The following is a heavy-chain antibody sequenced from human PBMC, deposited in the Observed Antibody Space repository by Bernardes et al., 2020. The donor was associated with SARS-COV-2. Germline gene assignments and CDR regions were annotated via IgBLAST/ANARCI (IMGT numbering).Heavy chain of an antibody. CDR3: ARNTYYDFWSGYLSYYDY. V-gene: IGHV4-39*07. Sequence: SETLSLTRTVSGGSISSSSYYWGWLRQPPGKGLEWIGSIYYSGSTYYNPSLKSRVTISVDTSKNQFSLKLSSVTAADTAVYYCARNTYYDFWSGYLSYYDYWGQGTLVTVSS. CDR2: IYYSGST. D-gene: IGHD3-3*01. CDR1: GGSISSSSYY. J-gene: IGHJ4*02.